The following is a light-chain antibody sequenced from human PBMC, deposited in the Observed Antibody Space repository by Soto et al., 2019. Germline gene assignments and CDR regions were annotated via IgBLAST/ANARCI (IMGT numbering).Light chain of an antibody. J-gene: IGKJ1*01. CDR2: DAS. CDR3: QQYNSYPGT. Sequence: GDRVTITCRASQSISSWLAWYQQKPGKAPKLLIYDASSLESGVPSRFSGSGSGTEFTLTISSLQPDDFATYYCQQYNSYPGTVGQGTKVE. V-gene: IGKV1-5*01. CDR1: QSISSW.